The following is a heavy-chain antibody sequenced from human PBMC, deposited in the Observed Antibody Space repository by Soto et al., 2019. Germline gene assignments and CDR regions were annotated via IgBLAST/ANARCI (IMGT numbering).Heavy chain of an antibody. V-gene: IGHV4-59*01. CDR1: GGSISGYY. D-gene: IGHD6-19*01. J-gene: IGHJ6*02. CDR3: ARVFSGGGDYYYYGMDL. Sequence: KASETLSLTCTVSGGSISGYYWSWIRQPPGKGLEWIGNVYYSGGAKYNPSVKRRVSISVDTSKNQSSLNLSSVAAADTAVYYCARVFSGGGDYYYYGMDLWGQGSTVTVSS. CDR2: VYYSGGA.